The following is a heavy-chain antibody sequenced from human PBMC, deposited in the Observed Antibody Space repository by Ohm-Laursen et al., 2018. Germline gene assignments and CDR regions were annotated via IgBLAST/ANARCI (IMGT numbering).Heavy chain of an antibody. CDR2: ISYDGSNK. D-gene: IGHD3-3*01. CDR1: GFTFSSYG. V-gene: IGHV3-30*03. Sequence: SLRLSCTASGFTFSSYGMHWVRQAPGKGLEWVAVISYDGSNKYYADSVKGRFTISRDNSENTLYLQMNSLRAEDTAMYYCARDGLIFGVGIRFDYWGQGTLVTVSS. CDR3: ARDGLIFGVGIRFDY. J-gene: IGHJ4*02.